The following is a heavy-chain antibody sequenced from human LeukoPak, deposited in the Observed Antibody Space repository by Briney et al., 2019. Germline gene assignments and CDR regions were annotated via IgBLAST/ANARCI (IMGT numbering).Heavy chain of an antibody. V-gene: IGHV3-9*01. Sequence: PGGSLRLSCAASGFNFGGYAMHWVRQPPGKGLEWVSRISWNSDNRVYADSVQGRFAISRDNAKDSLYLQMNSLRAEDTAFYYCAKDRGGGGFNFFDFWGQGTLVTVSS. CDR2: ISWNSDNR. CDR3: AKDRGGGGFNFFDF. D-gene: IGHD3-10*01. J-gene: IGHJ4*02. CDR1: GFNFGGYA.